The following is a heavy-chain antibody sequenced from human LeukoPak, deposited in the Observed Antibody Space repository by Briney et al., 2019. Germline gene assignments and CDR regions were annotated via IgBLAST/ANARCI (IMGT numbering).Heavy chain of an antibody. CDR2: ISSSSSYI. CDR1: GFTFSSYS. J-gene: IGHJ4*02. D-gene: IGHD3-10*01. Sequence: PGGSLRLSCAASGFTFSSYSMNWVRQAPGKGLEWVSSISSSSSYIYYADSVKGRFTISRDNAKNSLYLQMNSLRAEDTAVYYCARDRKGGVHYFDYWGQGTLVTVSS. V-gene: IGHV3-21*01. CDR3: ARDRKGGVHYFDY.